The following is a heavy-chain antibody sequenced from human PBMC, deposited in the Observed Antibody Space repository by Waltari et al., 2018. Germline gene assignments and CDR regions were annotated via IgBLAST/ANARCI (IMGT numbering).Heavy chain of an antibody. J-gene: IGHJ5*02. D-gene: IGHD4-4*01. Sequence: QVQLQESGPGLVKPSETLSLTCTVSGGSISSSYWSWIRQPAGKGLEWIGRIDTSGSTNYNPSLKSRVTMSVDTSKNQFSLKLSSGTAADTAVYYCARDSITVTTKNWFDPWGQGTLVTVSS. CDR2: IDTSGST. CDR1: GGSISSSY. CDR3: ARDSITVTTKNWFDP. V-gene: IGHV4-4*07.